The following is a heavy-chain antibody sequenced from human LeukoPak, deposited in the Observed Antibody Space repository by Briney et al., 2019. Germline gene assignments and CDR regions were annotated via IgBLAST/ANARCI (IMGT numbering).Heavy chain of an antibody. CDR1: GISVSNDY. Sequence: GGSLRLSCAASGISVSNDYMSWVRQAPGKGLEWVSAVYADGYTRDAASVKGRFSISRHNSKNTVYLQMDNLRPEDTAVYYCARDRRGEKDFDVWGPGTMVTVSS. CDR3: ARDRRGEKDFDV. CDR2: VYADGYT. J-gene: IGHJ3*01. V-gene: IGHV3-53*04.